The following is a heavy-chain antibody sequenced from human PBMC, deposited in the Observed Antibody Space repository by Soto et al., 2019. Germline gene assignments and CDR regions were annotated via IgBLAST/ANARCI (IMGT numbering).Heavy chain of an antibody. D-gene: IGHD3-10*01. J-gene: IGHJ4*02. CDR3: ARERIWFGESDYYYDY. V-gene: IGHV4-30-4*02. CDR2: ISYSGST. Sequence: SETLSLTCTVSGGSISSGNYYWSWIRQPPGKGLEWIGFISYSGSTYYSTSLKSRVTISVDASKSQFSLNLSFVTAADTAVYYCARERIWFGESDYYYDYWGQGAPVTVSS. CDR1: GGSISSGNYY.